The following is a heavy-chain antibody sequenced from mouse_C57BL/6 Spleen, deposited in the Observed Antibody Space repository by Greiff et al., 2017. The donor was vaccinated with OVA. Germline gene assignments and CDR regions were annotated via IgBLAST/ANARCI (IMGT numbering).Heavy chain of an antibody. D-gene: IGHD2-4*01. CDR3: ASYDYDASFDY. Sequence: QVQLKESDAELVKPGASVKISCKVSGYTFTDHTIHWMKQRPEQGLEWIGYIYPRDGSTKYNEKFKGKATLTADKSSSTPYMQLYSLTSEVSSVYFCASYDYDASFDYWGQGTTLTVSS. CDR2: IYPRDGST. CDR1: GYTFTDHT. V-gene: IGHV1-78*01. J-gene: IGHJ2*01.